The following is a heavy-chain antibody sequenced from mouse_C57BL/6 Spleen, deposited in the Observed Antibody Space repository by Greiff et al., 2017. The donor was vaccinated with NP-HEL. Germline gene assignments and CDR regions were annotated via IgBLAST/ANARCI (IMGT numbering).Heavy chain of an antibody. V-gene: IGHV1-72*01. CDR2: IDPNSGGT. Sequence: QVQLQQPGAELVKPGASVKLSCKASGYTFTSYWMHWVKQRPGRGLEWIGRIDPNSGGTKYNEKFKSKATLTVDKPSSTAYMQLSSLTSEDSAFYYCARDDVYYPYYAMDYWGQGTSVTVSS. CDR1: GYTFTSYW. J-gene: IGHJ4*01. CDR3: ARDDVYYPYYAMDY. D-gene: IGHD2-3*01.